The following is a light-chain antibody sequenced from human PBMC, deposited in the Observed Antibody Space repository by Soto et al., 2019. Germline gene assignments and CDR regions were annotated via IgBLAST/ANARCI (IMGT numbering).Light chain of an antibody. Sequence: EIVLTQSPGTLSLSPGERATLSCRASQSISSNYLAWYQQKPGQAPRLLIYGASSRATGCPDRFSGSGSGTDFTLTISRLEPEDFAVYYCQQYGRSPPYTFGQGTKLEIK. CDR2: GAS. CDR3: QQYGRSPPYT. V-gene: IGKV3-20*01. CDR1: QSISSNY. J-gene: IGKJ2*01.